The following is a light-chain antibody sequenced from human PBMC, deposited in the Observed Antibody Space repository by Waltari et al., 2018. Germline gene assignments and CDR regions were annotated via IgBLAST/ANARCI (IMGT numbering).Light chain of an antibody. Sequence: QSALTQPRSVAGSPGQSVTISCTGTNSDVGGDNWDSWYQQHPGKAPQVIIYDVTKRPSGVPDRFSGSKSGDLASLTISGIQADDEADYYCCSFAGTPYVCGTGTKVIVL. CDR2: DVT. J-gene: IGLJ1*01. CDR1: NSDVGGDNW. V-gene: IGLV2-11*01. CDR3: CSFAGTPYV.